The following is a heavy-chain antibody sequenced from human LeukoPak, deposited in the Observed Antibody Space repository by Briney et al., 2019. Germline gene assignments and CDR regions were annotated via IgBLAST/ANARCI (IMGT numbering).Heavy chain of an antibody. CDR1: GGSISSYY. CDR2: IYTSGST. D-gene: IGHD2-15*01. Sequence: SETLSLTCTVSGGSISSYYWSWIRQPAGKGLEWIGRIYTSGSTNYNPSLKSRVTMSVDTSKNQFSLKLSSATAADTAVYYCARDKLLPNYYYYGMDVWGQGTTVTVSS. J-gene: IGHJ6*02. V-gene: IGHV4-4*07. CDR3: ARDKLLPNYYYYGMDV.